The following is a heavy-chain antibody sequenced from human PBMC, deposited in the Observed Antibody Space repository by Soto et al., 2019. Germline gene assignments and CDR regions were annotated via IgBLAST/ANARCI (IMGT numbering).Heavy chain of an antibody. CDR3: ARVWVTTVTAWFDL. J-gene: IGHJ5*02. CDR2: IIPFSGAA. Sequence: QVQLVQSGAEVKKPGSSVKVSCKPFGGTLGSYAITWMRQAPGQGLEWMGGIIPFSGAANYAQKFQGRVTITADESTNTAYMDLSSLRSEDTAVYFCARVWVTTVTAWFDLWGQGTLVTVSS. CDR1: GGTLGSYA. D-gene: IGHD4-17*01. V-gene: IGHV1-69*01.